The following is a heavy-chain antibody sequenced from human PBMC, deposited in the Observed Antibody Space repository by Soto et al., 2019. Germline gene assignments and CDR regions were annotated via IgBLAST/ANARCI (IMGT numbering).Heavy chain of an antibody. J-gene: IGHJ4*02. V-gene: IGHV1-69*06. Sequence: QERLVQSGAEVRKPVSSVKVSCKVTGGTSTRYAINWVRQAPGQGLEWMGGIVPMFGTSKYAQKFQGRVTITADTSTNIASMELRSLRSEDTAVYYCNRGSEYDFWTGYLWGQGTLVSVSS. D-gene: IGHD3-3*01. CDR1: GGTSTRYA. CDR3: NRGSEYDFWTGYL. CDR2: IVPMFGTS.